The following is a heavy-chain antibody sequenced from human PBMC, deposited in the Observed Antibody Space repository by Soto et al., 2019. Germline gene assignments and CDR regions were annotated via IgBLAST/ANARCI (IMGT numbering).Heavy chain of an antibody. CDR1: GFTFSSFG. CDR3: AKDKVTVEVIATFGY. D-gene: IGHD2-21*01. J-gene: IGHJ4*02. CDR2: ISYDGSNK. V-gene: IGHV3-30*18. Sequence: QVQLVESGGGVVQPGRSLRLSCAASGFTFSSFGMHWVRQAPGKGLEWVAVISYDGSNKYYADSVKGRFTISRDNSKNTLDLQMNSLRAEETAVYYCAKDKVTVEVIATFGYWGEGTLVTVSS.